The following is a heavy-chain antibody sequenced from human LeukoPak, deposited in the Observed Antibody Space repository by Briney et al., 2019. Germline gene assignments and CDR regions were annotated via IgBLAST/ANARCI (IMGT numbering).Heavy chain of an antibody. D-gene: IGHD6-13*01. CDR1: GYTLTELS. J-gene: IGHJ6*02. V-gene: IGHV1-2*04. Sequence: ASVKVSCKVSGYTLTELSMHWVRQAPGQGLEWMGWINPNSGGTNYAQKFQGWVTMTRDTSISTAYMELTRLRSDDTAVYYCARVAAAELNYYGMDVWGQGTTVTVSS. CDR2: INPNSGGT. CDR3: ARVAAAELNYYGMDV.